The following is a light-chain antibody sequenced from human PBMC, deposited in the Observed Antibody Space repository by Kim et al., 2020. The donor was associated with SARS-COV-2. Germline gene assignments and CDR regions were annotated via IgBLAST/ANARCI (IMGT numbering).Light chain of an antibody. Sequence: GHSITITCTGTSNDVGAYNYVFWYQQHAATVPKLIIYDVTRRPSGVSSRFSGFKSDNTASQTISGLQTEDEATYHCSSYTSSSDVIFGGGTQLTVL. CDR3: SSYTSSSDVI. J-gene: IGLJ2*01. CDR2: DVT. CDR1: SNDVGAYNY. V-gene: IGLV2-14*03.